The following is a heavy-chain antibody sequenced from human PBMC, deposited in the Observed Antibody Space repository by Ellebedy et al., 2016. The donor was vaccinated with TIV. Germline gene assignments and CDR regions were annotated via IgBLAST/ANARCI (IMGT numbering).Heavy chain of an antibody. CDR1: GGTFSSYA. CDR2: IIPIFGTA. CDR3: ARPQNFWSGYRGDAFDI. J-gene: IGHJ3*02. D-gene: IGHD3-3*01. V-gene: IGHV1-69*06. Sequence: SVKVSXXASGGTFSSYAISWVRQAPGQGLEWMGGIIPIFGTANYAQKFQGRVTITADKSTSTAYMELSSLRSEDTAVYYCARPQNFWSGYRGDAFDIWGQGTMVTVSS.